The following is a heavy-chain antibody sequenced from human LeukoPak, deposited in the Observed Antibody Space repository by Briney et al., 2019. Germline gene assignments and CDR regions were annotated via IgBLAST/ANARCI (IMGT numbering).Heavy chain of an antibody. V-gene: IGHV1-18*01. J-gene: IGHJ1*01. CDR2: ISAYNGYK. D-gene: IGHD2-15*01. Sequence: ASVKVSCKASGYTLTSFSIIWVRQAPGHGLEWMGWISAYNGYKDYAQKLQGRVTMTTDTSTNTAYMELRSLRSDDTAVYYCVRGDCSGVSCYLPEYFRHWGQGTLVTVSS. CDR3: VRGDCSGVSCYLPEYFRH. CDR1: GYTLTSFS.